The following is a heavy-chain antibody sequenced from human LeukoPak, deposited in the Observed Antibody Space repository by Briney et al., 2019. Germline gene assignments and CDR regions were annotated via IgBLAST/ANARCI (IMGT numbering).Heavy chain of an antibody. J-gene: IGHJ4*02. D-gene: IGHD6-19*01. CDR1: GDSISSGRYS. V-gene: IGHV4-61*09. Sequence: SETLPLTCTVSGDSISSGRYSWNWIRQPAGKGLEWIGQIYTSGNTNYNPSLKSRVSISADTSKNQFSLKLSSVTAADTAVYYCARERVRIAVTGTKFFDSWGQGILVTVSS. CDR2: IYTSGNT. CDR3: ARERVRIAVTGTKFFDS.